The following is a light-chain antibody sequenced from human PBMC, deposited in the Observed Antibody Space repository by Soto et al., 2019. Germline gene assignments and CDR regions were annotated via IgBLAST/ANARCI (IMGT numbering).Light chain of an antibody. CDR2: LGS. CDR3: MEALQSPLT. V-gene: IGKV2-28*01. CDR1: HSLLHSNGYNY. J-gene: IGKJ4*01. Sequence: DIVMTQSPLSLPVTPGEPASISCRSSHSLLHSNGYNYLDWYLQKPGQSPQLLIYLGSSRASGVPDRFSGSGSGTDFTLKISRVEAEDVGVYYCMEALQSPLTFGGGTKVEIK.